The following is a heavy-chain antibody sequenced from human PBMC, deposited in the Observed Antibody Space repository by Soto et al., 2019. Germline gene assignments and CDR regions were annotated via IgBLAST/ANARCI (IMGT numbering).Heavy chain of an antibody. J-gene: IGHJ5*01. V-gene: IGHV2-5*02. CDR2: IYWDDDQ. CDR1: GFSFSINGVA. Sequence: QITLKESGPTLVKPTQTLTLTCTFSGFSFSINGVAVRWIRQPPGQALEWLARIYWDDDQRYNPSLKNKLNITKDTSRNQVVLTMTNMDPVDTATYYCAHKRDVSRGFKSWGQGTLVTVSS. CDR3: AHKRDVSRGFKS.